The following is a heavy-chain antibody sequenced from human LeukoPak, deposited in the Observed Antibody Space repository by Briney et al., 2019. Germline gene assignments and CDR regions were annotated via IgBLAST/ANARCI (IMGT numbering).Heavy chain of an antibody. V-gene: IGHV3-7*01. D-gene: IGHD3-16*02. J-gene: IGHJ4*02. CDR1: GFTFSSYA. Sequence: GGSLRLSCAASGFTFSSYAMSWVRQAPGKGLEWVAYMKQDGSEIYYVDPVKGRFTISRDNANNSLYLQMNSLRAEDTALYYCARGVYQFDYWGQGTLVTVSS. CDR2: MKQDGSEI. CDR3: ARGVYQFDY.